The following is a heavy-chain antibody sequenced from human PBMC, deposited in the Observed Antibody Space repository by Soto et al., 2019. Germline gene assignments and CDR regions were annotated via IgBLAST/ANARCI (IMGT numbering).Heavy chain of an antibody. D-gene: IGHD2-21*01. V-gene: IGHV4-59*01. CDR1: GGSISSYY. Sequence: QVQLQESGPGLVKPSETLSLTCTVSGGSISSYYWSWIRQPPGKGLEWIEYIYYSGSTNYNPSLKSRVTISVDTSKNQFSLKLSSVTAADTAVYYCARGGVESIPDWFDPWGQGTLVTVSS. J-gene: IGHJ5*02. CDR2: IYYSGST. CDR3: ARGGVESIPDWFDP.